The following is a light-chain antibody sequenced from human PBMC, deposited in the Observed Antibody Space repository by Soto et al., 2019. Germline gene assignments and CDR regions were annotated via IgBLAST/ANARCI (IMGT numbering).Light chain of an antibody. V-gene: IGKV3-15*01. CDR2: GAS. CDR1: ESVSTN. CDR3: QQYDKWPPLT. J-gene: IGKJ4*01. Sequence: EIVMTQSPATLSVSPRERATLSCRASESVSTNLAWYQQKPGQAPRRLIYGASKRATGVPARISGRGSGTEFTLTITSLQSEDFAIYYCQQYDKWPPLTFGGGTKVEIK.